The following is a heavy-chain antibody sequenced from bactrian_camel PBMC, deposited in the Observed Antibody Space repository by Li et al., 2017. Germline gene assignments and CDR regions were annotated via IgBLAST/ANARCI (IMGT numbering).Heavy chain of an antibody. V-gene: IGHV3S55*01. Sequence: QVQLVESGGGSVQAGESLTLSCSISGYTYSGHCMGWFRQAPGKEREGVAIIGSSGSTGYADSVRGRFTISKDNAKNTLYLQMNSLKPEDTAMYYWAAVRYGGSWYPLCRARSADFGYWGQGTQVTVS. CDR1: GYTYSGHC. CDR2: IGSSGST. J-gene: IGHJ6*01. D-gene: IGHD6*01. CDR3: AAVRYGGSWYPLCRARSADFGY.